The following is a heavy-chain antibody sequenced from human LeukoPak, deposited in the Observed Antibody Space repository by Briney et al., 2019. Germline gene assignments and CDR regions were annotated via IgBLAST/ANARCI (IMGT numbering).Heavy chain of an antibody. V-gene: IGHV3-7*01. CDR1: GYTFTTYW. CDR3: ARGDCYHRV. D-gene: IGHD2-21*01. Sequence: RPGGSLRLSCGASGYTFTTYWMTWVRQAPGRGLEWVAKVKQDGREKYYVGSVKGRCSNSRDNTKNPLSLQMNSVRVEETAVYCCARGDCYHRVWGQGTLVTVSS. J-gene: IGHJ4*02. CDR2: VKQDGREK.